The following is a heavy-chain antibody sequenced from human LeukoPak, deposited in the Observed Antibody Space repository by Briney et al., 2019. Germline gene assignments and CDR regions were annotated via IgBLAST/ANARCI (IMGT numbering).Heavy chain of an antibody. CDR1: GYTFTSYG. CDR3: ARDPDYDILTGGLDY. J-gene: IGHJ4*02. D-gene: IGHD3-9*01. CDR2: ISAYNGNT. V-gene: IGHV1-18*01. Sequence: ASVKVSCKASGYTFTSYGISWVRQAPGQGLEWMGWISAYNGNTNYAQKLQGRVTMTTDTSTSTAYMELRSLRSDDTAVYYCARDPDYDILTGGLDYWGQGTLVTVSS.